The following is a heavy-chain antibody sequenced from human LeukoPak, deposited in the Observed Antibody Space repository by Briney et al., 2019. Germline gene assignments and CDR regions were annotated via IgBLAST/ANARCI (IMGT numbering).Heavy chain of an antibody. CDR1: GFTFSSYG. Sequence: GRSLRLSCAASGFTFSSYGMHWVRQAPGKGLEWVAVISYDGSNKYCADSVKGRFTISRDNSKNTLYLQMNSLRAEDTAVYYCAAPGVPAATYYFDYWGQGTLVTVSS. CDR3: AAPGVPAATYYFDY. D-gene: IGHD2-2*01. CDR2: ISYDGSNK. V-gene: IGHV3-30*03. J-gene: IGHJ4*02.